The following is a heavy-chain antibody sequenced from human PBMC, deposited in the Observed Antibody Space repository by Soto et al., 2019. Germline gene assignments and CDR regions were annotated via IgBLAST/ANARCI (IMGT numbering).Heavy chain of an antibody. D-gene: IGHD6-13*01. CDR1: GGSLSSGDYY. CDR3: ARKDSRSTYYYYYGMDV. J-gene: IGHJ6*02. V-gene: IGHV4-30-4*01. CDR2: IYYSGST. Sequence: PSETLSLTCTVSGGSLSSGDYYWSWILQPPGKGLEWIGYIYYSGSTYYNPSLKSRVTISVETSKNQFSLKLSSVTAADTAVYYCARKDSRSTYYYYYGMDVWGQGPTVTVSS.